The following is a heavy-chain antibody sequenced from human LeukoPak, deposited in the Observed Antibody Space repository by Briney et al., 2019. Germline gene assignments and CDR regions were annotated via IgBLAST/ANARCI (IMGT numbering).Heavy chain of an antibody. CDR2: INAGNGNT. CDR1: GYTFTSYS. D-gene: IGHD6-13*01. J-gene: IGHJ2*01. V-gene: IGHV1-3*01. CDR3: ARDSSSWYFDL. Sequence: AASVNVSCKVSGYTFTSYSMHWVRQAPGQRLEWMGWINAGNGNTKYSQKFQGRVTITRDTSASTAYMELSSLRSEDTAVYYCARDSSSWYFDLWGRGTLVTVSS.